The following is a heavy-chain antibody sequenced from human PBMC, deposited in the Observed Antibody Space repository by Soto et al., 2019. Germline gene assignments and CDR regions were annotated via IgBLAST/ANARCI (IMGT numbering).Heavy chain of an antibody. CDR3: AREVIPVSRESSTSWEGLWNWFDP. CDR1: GYTFTSYG. V-gene: IGHV1-18*01. J-gene: IGHJ5*02. CDR2: ISAYNGNT. Sequence: ASVKVACKASGYTFTSYGISWVRQAHGQGLEWMGWISAYNGNTNYAQKLQGRVTMTTDTSTSTAYMELRSLRSDDPAVYYCAREVIPVSRESSTSWEGLWNWFDPWGRGTLVTVSS. D-gene: IGHD2-2*01.